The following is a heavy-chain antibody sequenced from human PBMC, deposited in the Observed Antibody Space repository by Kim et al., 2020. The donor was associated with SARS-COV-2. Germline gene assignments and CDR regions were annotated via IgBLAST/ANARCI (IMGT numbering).Heavy chain of an antibody. CDR2: IHHSGST. J-gene: IGHJ2*01. CDR1: GGSFSGYY. D-gene: IGHD5-18*01. Sequence: SETLSLTCAVYGGSFSGYYWSWIRQPPGKGLEWIGEIHHSGSTNYNPSLKSRVTISVDTSKNQFSLKLSSVTAADAAVYYCARLRGYSYGFPWYFDLWGRGTLVTVSS. V-gene: IGHV4-34*01. CDR3: ARLRGYSYGFPWYFDL.